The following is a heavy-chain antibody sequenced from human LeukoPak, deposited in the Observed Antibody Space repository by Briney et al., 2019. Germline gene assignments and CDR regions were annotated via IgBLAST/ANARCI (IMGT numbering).Heavy chain of an antibody. D-gene: IGHD6-13*01. CDR1: GYSISSGSYY. CDR2: IYTSGST. Sequence: SETLSLTCTVSGYSISSGSYYWSWIRQPAGKGLEWIGRIYTSGSTNYNPSLKSRVTISVDTSKNQFSLKLSSVTAADTAVYYCARELAAAGSFFDYWGQGTLVTVSS. CDR3: ARELAAAGSFFDY. J-gene: IGHJ4*02. V-gene: IGHV4-61*02.